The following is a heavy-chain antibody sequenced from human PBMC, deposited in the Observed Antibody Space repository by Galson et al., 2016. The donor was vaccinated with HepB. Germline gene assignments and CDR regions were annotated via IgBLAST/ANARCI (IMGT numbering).Heavy chain of an antibody. Sequence: SLRLSCAGSGFTFEDYGMDWVRQAPGKGLEWVSGSNWNGGSTGYSDSVKGRFTISRDNAKNSLYLQMNSLRAEDTAFYYCVRDVKYTSGWAKYFDYWGQGTLVTASS. V-gene: IGHV3-20*04. CDR2: SNWNGGST. CDR3: VRDVKYTSGWAKYFDY. CDR1: GFTFEDYG. D-gene: IGHD6-19*01. J-gene: IGHJ4*02.